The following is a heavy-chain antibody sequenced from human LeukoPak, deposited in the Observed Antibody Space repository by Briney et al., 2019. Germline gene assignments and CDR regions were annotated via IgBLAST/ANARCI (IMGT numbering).Heavy chain of an antibody. Sequence: ASVKVSFKASGYTFTSYGISWVRQAPGQGLEWMGWISAYNGNTNYAQKLQGRVTITTDTSTSIAYMELRSLRSDDTAVYYCARDGSSSSSVYYYYGMDVWGQGTTVTVSS. CDR2: ISAYNGNT. CDR1: GYTFTSYG. J-gene: IGHJ6*02. D-gene: IGHD6-6*01. CDR3: ARDGSSSSSVYYYYGMDV. V-gene: IGHV1-18*01.